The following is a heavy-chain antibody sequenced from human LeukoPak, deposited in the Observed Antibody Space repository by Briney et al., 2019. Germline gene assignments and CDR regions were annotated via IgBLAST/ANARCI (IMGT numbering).Heavy chain of an antibody. CDR1: ELSFSSFT. Sequence: GGFLRLSCTAAELSFSSFTVSWVRQAPWKGLEWVSAISGSGGSTNNADSVKGRFTISRDNSKNTLYLQMNSLRAEDTAVYYCASLPLGWGQGTLVTVSS. CDR2: ISGSGGST. CDR3: ASLPLG. D-gene: IGHD5/OR15-5a*01. V-gene: IGHV3-23*01. J-gene: IGHJ4*02.